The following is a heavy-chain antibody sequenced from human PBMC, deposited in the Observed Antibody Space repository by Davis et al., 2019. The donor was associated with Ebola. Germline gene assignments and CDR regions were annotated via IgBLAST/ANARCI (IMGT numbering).Heavy chain of an antibody. V-gene: IGHV4-31*03. D-gene: IGHD5-18*01. CDR3: ARDSGYSYGSDYYYYYGMDV. CDR2: IYYSGST. CDR1: GGSIGSYY. J-gene: IGHJ6*02. Sequence: PSETLSLTCTVSGGSIGSYYWSWIRQHPGKGLEWIGYIYYSGSTYYNPSLKSRVTISVDTSKNQFSLKLSSVTAADTAVYYCARDSGYSYGSDYYYYYGMDVWGQGTTVTVSS.